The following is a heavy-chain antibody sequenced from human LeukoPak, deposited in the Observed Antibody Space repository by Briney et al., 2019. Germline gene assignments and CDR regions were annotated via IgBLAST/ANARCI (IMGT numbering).Heavy chain of an antibody. Sequence: GGSLRLSCAASGFTFSSYGMHWVRQAPGKGLGWVAVIWYDGSNKYYADSVKGRFTISRDNSKNTLYLQMNSLRAEDTAVYYCAREGGVNWGEGDLLTVSS. CDR3: AREGGVN. CDR2: IWYDGSNK. J-gene: IGHJ4*02. V-gene: IGHV3-33*01. D-gene: IGHD2-21*01. CDR1: GFTFSSYG.